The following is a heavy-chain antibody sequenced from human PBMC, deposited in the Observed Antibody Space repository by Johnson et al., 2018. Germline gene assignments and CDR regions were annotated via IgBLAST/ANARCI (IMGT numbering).Heavy chain of an antibody. D-gene: IGHD3-22*01. CDR2: IGSSSIGYI. CDR3: ATRKDYYDSSSYYWNAFDI. J-gene: IGHJ3*02. CDR1: GFTFSSYS. V-gene: IGHV3-21*01. Sequence: EVQLVESGGGLVKPGGSLRLSCAASGFTFSSYSMNWVRQTPGKGLAWVASIGSSSIGYIYYADSVKGRLTISRDNAKNSLYLQMNSLRAEDTAVYYCATRKDYYDSSSYYWNAFDIWGQGTMVTVSS.